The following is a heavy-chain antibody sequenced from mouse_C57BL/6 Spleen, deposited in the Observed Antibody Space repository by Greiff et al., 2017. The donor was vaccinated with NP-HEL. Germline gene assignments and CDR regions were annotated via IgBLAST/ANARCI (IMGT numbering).Heavy chain of an antibody. J-gene: IGHJ3*01. CDR2: ISSGGDYI. D-gene: IGHD1-1*01. CDR1: GFTFSSYA. Sequence: EVQLVESGEGLVKPGGSLKLSCAASGFTFSSYAMSWVRQTPEKRLEWVAYISSGGDYIYYADTVKGRFTISRDNARNTLYLQMSSLKSEDTAMYYCTREDYGSSPGAYWGQGTLVTVSA. V-gene: IGHV5-9-1*02. CDR3: TREDYGSSPGAY.